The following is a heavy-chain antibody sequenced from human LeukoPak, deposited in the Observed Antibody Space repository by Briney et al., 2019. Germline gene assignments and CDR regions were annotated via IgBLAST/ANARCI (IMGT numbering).Heavy chain of an antibody. V-gene: IGHV3-20*04. CDR1: GFTFDDYG. CDR2: INWNGGST. J-gene: IGHJ4*02. CDR3: ARESLDSSSWYYFDY. Sequence: GGSLRLSCAASGFTFDDYGMSWVRQAPGKGLEWVSGINWNGGSTGYADSVKGRFTISGDNAKNSLYLQMNSLRAEDTALYYCARESLDSSSWYYFDYWGQGTLVTVSS. D-gene: IGHD6-13*01.